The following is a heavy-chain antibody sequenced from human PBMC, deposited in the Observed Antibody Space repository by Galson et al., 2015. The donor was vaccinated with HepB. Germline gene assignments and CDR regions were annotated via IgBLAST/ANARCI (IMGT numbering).Heavy chain of an antibody. J-gene: IGHJ4*02. CDR2: ISAYNGNT. D-gene: IGHD6-13*01. V-gene: IGHV1-18*04. CDR3: ARDQPPMYSSSWPFDY. CDR1: GYTFTSYG. Sequence: SVKVSCKASGYTFTSYGISWVRQAPGQGLEWMGWISAYNGNTNYAQKLQGRVTMTTDKSTSTAYMELRSLRSDDTAVYYCARDQPPMYSSSWPFDYWGQGTLVTVSS.